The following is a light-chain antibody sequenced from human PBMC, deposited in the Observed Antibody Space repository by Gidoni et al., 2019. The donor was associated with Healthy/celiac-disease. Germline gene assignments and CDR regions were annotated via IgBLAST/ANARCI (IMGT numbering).Light chain of an antibody. J-gene: IGKJ1*01. CDR1: QSVRSD. Sequence: EIVLTQSPATLYLSPGERATLSCRDSQSVRSDLAWYQQKPGQAPRLLLYEASHRATGIPARFSGSGSGTDFTLTISSLEPEDFAVYYCQQRSNWPRTFXQXTKVEIK. V-gene: IGKV3-11*01. CDR2: EAS. CDR3: QQRSNWPRT.